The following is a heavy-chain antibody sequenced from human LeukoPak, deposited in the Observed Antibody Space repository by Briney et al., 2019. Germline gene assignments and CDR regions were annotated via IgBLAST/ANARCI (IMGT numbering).Heavy chain of an antibody. D-gene: IGHD3-22*01. CDR3: ARHYDSSGFYFDY. CDR1: GGSISSYY. CDR2: IYYSGTT. V-gene: IGHV4-59*01. Sequence: PSETLSLTCTVSGGSISSYYWSWIRQPPGKELKWIGYIYYSGTTYYNPSLSSRVTISVDTSKNQFSLRLTSVTAADTAVYYCARHYDSSGFYFDYWGQGALVTVSS. J-gene: IGHJ4*02.